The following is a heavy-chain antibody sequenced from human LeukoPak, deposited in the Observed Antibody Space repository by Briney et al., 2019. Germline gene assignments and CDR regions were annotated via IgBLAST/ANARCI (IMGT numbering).Heavy chain of an antibody. Sequence: GGSLRLSCAASGFTFSSYSMNWVRQAPGKGLEWVSSISSSSSYIYYADSVKGRFTISRDNSKNTLFLQMNSLRAEDTAVYYCASSPTVATVLFDYWGQGTLVTVSS. J-gene: IGHJ4*02. CDR1: GFTFSSYS. V-gene: IGHV3-21*04. CDR3: ASSPTVATVLFDY. D-gene: IGHD4-17*01. CDR2: ISSSSSYI.